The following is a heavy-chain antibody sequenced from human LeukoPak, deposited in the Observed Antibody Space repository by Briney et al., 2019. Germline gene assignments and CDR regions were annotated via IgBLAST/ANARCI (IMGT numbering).Heavy chain of an antibody. CDR2: IYYSGNT. CDR3: ARVTGYSYGYPFDY. J-gene: IGHJ4*02. Sequence: SETLSLTCAVSGDSISTSNSYWGWIRRPPWKGLEWVGSIYYSGNTYYNPSLKSRVTISVDTPKNQFSLKLSSVTAADTAVYYCARVTGYSYGYPFDYWGQGTLVTVSS. CDR1: GDSISTSNSY. V-gene: IGHV4-39*07. D-gene: IGHD5-18*01.